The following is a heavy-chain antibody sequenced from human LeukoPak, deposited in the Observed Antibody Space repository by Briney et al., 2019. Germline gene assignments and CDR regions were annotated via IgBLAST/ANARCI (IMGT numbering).Heavy chain of an antibody. CDR2: IIAIFGTA. D-gene: IGHD6-19*01. CDR1: GGTFISYA. J-gene: IGHJ3*02. Sequence: ASVKVFCKASGGTFISYAISWVRQAPGQGLEWRGRIIAIFGTANYAQKFQGRVTITTDEYTSTAYMEVSSLRSEDTAVYYCARDSSGWSDAFDIWGQGTMVTVSS. V-gene: IGHV1-69*05. CDR3: ARDSSGWSDAFDI.